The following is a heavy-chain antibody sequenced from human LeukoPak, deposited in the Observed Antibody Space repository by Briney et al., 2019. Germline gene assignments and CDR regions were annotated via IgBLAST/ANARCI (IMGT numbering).Heavy chain of an antibody. CDR1: GGSISSGDYY. CDR2: IYYSGST. J-gene: IGHJ3*02. D-gene: IGHD6-13*01. Sequence: SETLSLTCTVSGGSISSGDYYWSWIRQPPGKGLEWIGYIYYSGSTYYNPSLKSRVTISVDTSKNQFSLKLSSVTAADTAVYYCMGSSSWHDAFDIWGQGTMVTVSS. CDR3: MGSSSWHDAFDI. V-gene: IGHV4-30-4*08.